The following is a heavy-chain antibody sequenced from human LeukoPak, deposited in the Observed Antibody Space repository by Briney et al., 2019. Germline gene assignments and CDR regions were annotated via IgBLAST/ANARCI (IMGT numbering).Heavy chain of an antibody. V-gene: IGHV4-34*01. Sequence: SETLSLTCAVYGGSFSGYYWSWIRQPPGKGLEWIGEINHSGSTNYNPSLKSRVTISVDTSKNQFSLKLSSVTAADTAVYYCARIVTTPDYWGRGTLVTVSS. CDR1: GGSFSGYY. CDR3: ARIVTTPDY. J-gene: IGHJ4*02. D-gene: IGHD5-12*01. CDR2: INHSGST.